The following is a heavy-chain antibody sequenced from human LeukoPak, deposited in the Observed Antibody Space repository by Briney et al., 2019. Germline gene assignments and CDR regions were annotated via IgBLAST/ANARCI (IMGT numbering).Heavy chain of an antibody. CDR2: ISSSSSTI. CDR1: GFTFSSYS. V-gene: IGHV3-48*01. CDR3: ARRGPSGSLDY. J-gene: IGHJ4*02. D-gene: IGHD1-26*01. Sequence: GSLRLSCAASGFTFSSYSMNWVRQAPGKGLEWVSYISSSSSTIYYADSVKGRFTISRDNAKNSLYLQMNSLRAEDTAVYYCARRGPSGSLDYWGQGTLVTVSS.